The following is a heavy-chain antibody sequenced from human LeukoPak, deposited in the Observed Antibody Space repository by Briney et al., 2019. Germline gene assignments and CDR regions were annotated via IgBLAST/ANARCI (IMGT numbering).Heavy chain of an antibody. V-gene: IGHV1-8*01. CDR1: GYTFTSYD. J-gene: IGHJ4*02. CDR2: MNPNSGNT. D-gene: IGHD1-26*01. Sequence: ASVKVSCKASGYTFTSYDINWVRQATGQGLEWMGWMNPNSGNTGYAQKFQGRVTMTRNTSTSTAYMELSSLRSEDTAVYYCARGAEYSGSYSDYWGQGTLVTVSS. CDR3: ARGAEYSGSYSDY.